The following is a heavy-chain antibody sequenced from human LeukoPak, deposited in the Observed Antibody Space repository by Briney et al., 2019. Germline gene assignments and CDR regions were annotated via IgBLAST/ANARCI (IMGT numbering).Heavy chain of an antibody. Sequence: SETLSLTCTVSGGSTSTYHWSWIRQPPGKGLEWIAYISDIGSINYNPSLKSRVTISLDTSKNQFSLKPSSVTAADTAVYYCAGHHPRNTVDFWGQGTLVTVSS. D-gene: IGHD2/OR15-2a*01. CDR3: AGHHPRNTVDF. V-gene: IGHV4-59*08. J-gene: IGHJ4*02. CDR1: GGSTSTYH. CDR2: ISDIGSI.